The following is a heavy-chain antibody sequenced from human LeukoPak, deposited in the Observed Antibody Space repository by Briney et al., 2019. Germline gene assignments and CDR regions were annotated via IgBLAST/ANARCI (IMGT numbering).Heavy chain of an antibody. CDR2: ISYDGSNK. D-gene: IGHD2-2*02. J-gene: IGHJ4*02. Sequence: GGSLRLSCAASGFTFSNHGMHWVRQAPGKGLEWVAFISYDGSNKYYADSVKGRFTISRDNSKNTLYLQMSSLRAEDTTVYYCAKDIGSSIPYYFDYWGQGTLVTVS. CDR1: GFTFSNHG. CDR3: AKDIGSSIPYYFDY. V-gene: IGHV3-30*18.